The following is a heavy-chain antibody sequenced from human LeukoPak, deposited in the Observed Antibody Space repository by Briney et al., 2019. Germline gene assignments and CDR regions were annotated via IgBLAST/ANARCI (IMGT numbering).Heavy chain of an antibody. Sequence: PGRSLRLSCAASGFSFRSHGMHWVRQAPGKGLEWVAVIWYDGSNQYYADSVKGRFTISRDNSKNMVFLQMNSLRDDDTAVYYCARDTTARYLDYWGQGTLDIVSS. J-gene: IGHJ4*02. CDR2: IWYDGSNQ. CDR1: GFSFRSHG. D-gene: IGHD1-1*01. CDR3: ARDTTARYLDY. V-gene: IGHV3-33*01.